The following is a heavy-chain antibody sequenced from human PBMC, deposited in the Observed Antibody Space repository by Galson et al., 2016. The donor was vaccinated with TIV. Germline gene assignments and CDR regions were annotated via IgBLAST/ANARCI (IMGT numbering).Heavy chain of an antibody. CDR2: INHKGST. J-gene: IGHJ4*02. CDR3: ACYPNLFGSGNYYKDFDF. CDR1: GESLSDYY. D-gene: IGHD3-10*01. V-gene: IGHV4-34*01. Sequence: TLSLTCAVSGESLSDYYWNWIRQPPGKGLEWIGEINHKGSTNYNPSLKNRVSMSVDRSKSQFSLRLSSVTAADTAVYYCACYPNLFGSGNYYKDFDFWGQGILVTVSS.